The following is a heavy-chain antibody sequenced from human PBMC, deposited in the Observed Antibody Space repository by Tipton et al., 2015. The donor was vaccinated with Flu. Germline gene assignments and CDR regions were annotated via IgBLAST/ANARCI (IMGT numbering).Heavy chain of an antibody. CDR2: ISSSGNT. Sequence: TLSLTCSVSVGSINNYYWSWIRQPPGKGLEWIGDISSSGNTYSNPSLKSRVIISVDTSKNQLSLNLTSVTAADTAVYYCARLSYYDVDLKNFYFEDWGQGTLVTVSS. D-gene: IGHD3-10*02. CDR3: ARLSYYDVDLKNFYFED. J-gene: IGHJ4*02. V-gene: IGHV4-59*04. CDR1: VGSINNYY.